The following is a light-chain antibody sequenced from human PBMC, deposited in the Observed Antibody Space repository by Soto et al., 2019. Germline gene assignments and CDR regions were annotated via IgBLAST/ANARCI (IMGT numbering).Light chain of an antibody. Sequence: DIHMTQSPSTLSSSLGDRVTISCRASQDISNWLAWYQQKPGKAPKLLIFHASSLESGVPSRFSGSGSGTEFSLTISSLQSEDFAGYYCHQYNNGPPWTIGQGTKVDIK. CDR1: QDISNW. J-gene: IGKJ1*01. V-gene: IGKV1-5*01. CDR3: HQYNNGPPWT. CDR2: HAS.